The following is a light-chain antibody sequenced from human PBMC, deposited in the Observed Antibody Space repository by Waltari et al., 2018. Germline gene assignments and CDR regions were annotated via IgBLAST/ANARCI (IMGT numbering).Light chain of an antibody. CDR2: DAS. Sequence: DIQMTQSPSSLSASVGDRVPITCRASQSISTNLNWYQQKPGKAPNLLISDASNLQNGVPSRFSGSGSATDFTLTISSLQSEDFATYYCQQGYHAPLTFGPGTTVDVK. J-gene: IGKJ3*01. CDR1: QSISTN. CDR3: QQGYHAPLT. V-gene: IGKV1-39*01.